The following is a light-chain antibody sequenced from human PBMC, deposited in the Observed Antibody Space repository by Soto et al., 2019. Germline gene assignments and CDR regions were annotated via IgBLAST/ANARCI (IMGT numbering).Light chain of an antibody. J-gene: IGKJ2*01. CDR3: QQYNNWPYT. CDR1: QSVSSN. Sequence: EIVMTQSPATLSVSPGERATLSCRASQSVSSNLAWYQQTPGQVPSLLIYGASTRATGIPARFSGSGSGTEFTLTISSLQSEDFAVYYCQQYNNWPYTFGQGTKLEI. V-gene: IGKV3-15*01. CDR2: GAS.